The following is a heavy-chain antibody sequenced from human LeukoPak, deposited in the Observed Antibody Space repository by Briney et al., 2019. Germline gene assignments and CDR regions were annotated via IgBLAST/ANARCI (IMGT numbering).Heavy chain of an antibody. CDR3: ARAPLGITGTTDYFDY. D-gene: IGHD1-7*01. CDR1: GYTFASYY. CDR2: INPSGGST. V-gene: IGHV1-46*01. J-gene: IGHJ4*02. Sequence: ASVKVSCKASGYTFASYYMHWVRQAPGQGLEWMGIINPSGGSTSYAQKFQGRVTMTRDTSTSTVYMELSSLRSEDTAVYYCARAPLGITGTTDYFDYWGQGTLVTVSS.